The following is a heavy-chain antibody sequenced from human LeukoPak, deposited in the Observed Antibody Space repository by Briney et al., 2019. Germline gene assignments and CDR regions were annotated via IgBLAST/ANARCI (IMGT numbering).Heavy chain of an antibody. J-gene: IGHJ3*02. CDR3: AALDYYGSGRSYDAFDI. D-gene: IGHD3-10*01. CDR1: GGTFSSYA. CDR2: IIPIFGTA. Sequence: SVKVSCKASGGTFSSYAISWVRQAPGQGLGWMGGIIPIFGTANYAQKFQGRVTITADKSTSTAYMELSSLRSEDTAVYYCAALDYYGSGRSYDAFDIWGQGTMVTVSS. V-gene: IGHV1-69*06.